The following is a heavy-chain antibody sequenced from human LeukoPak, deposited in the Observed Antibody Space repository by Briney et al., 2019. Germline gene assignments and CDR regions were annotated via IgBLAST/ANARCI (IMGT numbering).Heavy chain of an antibody. J-gene: IGHJ4*02. D-gene: IGHD2-15*01. V-gene: IGHV1-24*01. Sequence: GASVKVSCKVSGYTLTELSMHWVRQAPGKGLEWMGGFDPEDGETVYAQKFQGRPTMTEDTSTDTAYMELSSLRSNDTAVYYCATDPVGYCSGNGCNSVDYWGQGTLVTVSS. CDR1: GYTLTELS. CDR2: FDPEDGET. CDR3: ATDPVGYCSGNGCNSVDY.